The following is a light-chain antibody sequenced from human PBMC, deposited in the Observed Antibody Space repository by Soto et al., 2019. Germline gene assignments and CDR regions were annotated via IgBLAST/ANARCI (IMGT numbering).Light chain of an antibody. Sequence: DIQMTQSPSSLSASVGDRVTITCRASQSINTYLNWYQQRPGKAPDLLIYAASSLQSGVPSRFSGSGSGTDFTLTISSLQPEDFATYYCQQSYSTPFTCGPGTTVDLK. V-gene: IGKV1-39*01. CDR3: QQSYSTPFT. CDR2: AAS. J-gene: IGKJ3*01. CDR1: QSINTY.